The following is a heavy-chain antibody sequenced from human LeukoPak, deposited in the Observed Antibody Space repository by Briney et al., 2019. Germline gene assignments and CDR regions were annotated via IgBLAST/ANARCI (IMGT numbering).Heavy chain of an antibody. CDR2: IYYSGST. CDR3: ARDRRGYYGSGSYPRPNWFDP. CDR1: GGSISSYY. V-gene: IGHV4-59*12. D-gene: IGHD3-10*01. Sequence: PSETLSLTCTVSGGSISSYYWSWIRQPPGKGLEWIGYIYYSGSTNYNPSLKSRVTISVDTSKNQFSLKLSSVTAADTAVYYCARDRRGYYGSGSYPRPNWFDPWGQGTLVTVSS. J-gene: IGHJ5*02.